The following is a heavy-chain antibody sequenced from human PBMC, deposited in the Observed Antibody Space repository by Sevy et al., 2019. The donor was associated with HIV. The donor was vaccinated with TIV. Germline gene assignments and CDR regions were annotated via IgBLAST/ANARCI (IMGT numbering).Heavy chain of an antibody. Sequence: SETLSLTCAVSGGSFKSDGHAWSWIRQAPGKSLVWIGYIYHTGSTFYNPSLESRVTISVDRSKNQLSLRLRSVTAADTAVYYCARHSGQWLVYYYFDLWGRGTLVTVSS. J-gene: IGHJ2*01. CDR3: ARHSGQWLVYYYFDL. V-gene: IGHV4-30-2*01. CDR2: IYHTGST. D-gene: IGHD6-19*01. CDR1: GGSFKSDGHA.